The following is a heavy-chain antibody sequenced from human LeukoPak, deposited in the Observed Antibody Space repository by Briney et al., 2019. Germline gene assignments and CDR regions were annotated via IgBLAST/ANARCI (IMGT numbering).Heavy chain of an antibody. J-gene: IGHJ3*02. CDR1: GFTFSSYN. Sequence: PGGSLRLSCAASGFTFSSYNMNWVRQAPGKGLEWVSSISSSSSYIYYADSVKGRFTISRDNAKNSLYLQMNSLRAEDTAVYYCARPGGLGAFDIWGQGTMVTVSS. CDR3: ARPGGLGAFDI. CDR2: ISSSSSYI. D-gene: IGHD3-10*01. V-gene: IGHV3-21*01.